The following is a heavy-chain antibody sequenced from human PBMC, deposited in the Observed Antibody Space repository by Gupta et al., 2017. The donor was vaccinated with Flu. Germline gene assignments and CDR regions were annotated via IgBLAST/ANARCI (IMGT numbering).Heavy chain of an antibody. CDR2: IYYTGSN. J-gene: IGHJ4*02. CDR3: ARLAYCDGDCYYYFDY. D-gene: IGHD2-21*02. Sequence: VQLQESGPGLVKPSETLSLTCTVSGASVSTEYWSWIRQPPGKGLEWISYIYYTGSNNSNPSLKSRVTVSIDTSTNQFSLNLNSVTGADTAVYYCARLAYCDGDCYYYFDYWGQGTLVTVSS. CDR1: GASVSTEY. V-gene: IGHV4-59*08.